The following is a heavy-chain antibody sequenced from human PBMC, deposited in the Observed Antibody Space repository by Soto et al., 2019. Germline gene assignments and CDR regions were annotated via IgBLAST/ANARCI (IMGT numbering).Heavy chain of an antibody. CDR1: GYSFTSYD. CDR3: ARGRGWRDY. D-gene: IGHD6-19*01. Sequence: ASVKVSCKASGYSFTSYDINWVRQATGQGVEWMGWMDPKTGNTDYGQKFRGRVTMTRNTSISTAYMEFSSLPSEDTAVYYCARGRGWRDYWGQGTRGTVS. V-gene: IGHV1-8*01. J-gene: IGHJ4*02. CDR2: MDPKTGNT.